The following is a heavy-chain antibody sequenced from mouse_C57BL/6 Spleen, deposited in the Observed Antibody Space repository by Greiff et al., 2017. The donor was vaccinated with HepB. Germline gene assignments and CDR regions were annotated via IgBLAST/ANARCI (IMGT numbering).Heavy chain of an antibody. CDR2: ISYDGSN. J-gene: IGHJ2*01. V-gene: IGHV3-6*01. CDR1: GYSITSGYY. CDR3: ARFYYGSNCDY. Sequence: DVKLQESGPGLVKPSQSLSLTCSVTGYSITSGYYWNWIRQFPGNKLEWMGYISYDGSNNYNPSLKNRISITRDTSKNQFFLKLNSVTTEDTATYYCARFYYGSNCDYWGQGTTLTVSS. D-gene: IGHD1-1*01.